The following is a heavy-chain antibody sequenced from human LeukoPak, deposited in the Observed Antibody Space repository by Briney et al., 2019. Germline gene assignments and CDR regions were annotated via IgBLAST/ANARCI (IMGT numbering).Heavy chain of an antibody. CDR1: GGSFSGYY. CDR3: ARGLPRYCSSTSCYTGYYYGMDV. D-gene: IGHD2-2*02. CDR2: INHSGST. V-gene: IGHV4-34*01. J-gene: IGHJ6*02. Sequence: PSETLSLTCAVYGGSFSGYYWSWIRQPPGKGLEWIGEINHSGSTNYNPSLKSRVTISVDTSKNQFSLKLSSVTAAGTAVYYCARGLPRYCSSTSCYTGYYYGMDVWGQGTTVTVSS.